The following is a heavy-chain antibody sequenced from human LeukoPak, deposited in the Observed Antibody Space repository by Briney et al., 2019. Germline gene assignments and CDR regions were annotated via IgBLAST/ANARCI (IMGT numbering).Heavy chain of an antibody. CDR3: AREETYYYDSPYDP. J-gene: IGHJ5*02. CDR1: GYTFTGYY. D-gene: IGHD3-22*01. CDR2: INPNSGDT. Sequence: ASVKVSCKASGYTFTGYYMYWVRQAPGQGLEWMGRINPNSGDTNYAQKFQGRVTMTRNTSITTAYMELSRLRSDDTAVYYCAREETYYYDSPYDPWGQGPLVTVSS. V-gene: IGHV1-2*06.